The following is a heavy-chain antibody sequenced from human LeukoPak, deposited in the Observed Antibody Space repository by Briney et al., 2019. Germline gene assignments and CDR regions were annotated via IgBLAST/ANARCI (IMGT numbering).Heavy chain of an antibody. Sequence: SETLSLTCTVSGGSISSYYWSWIRQPAGKGLEWIGRIYSSGSTNYNPSLKSRVTMSVDTSKNQFSLKLSSVTAADTAVYYCARAERPDYGDYNWFDPWGQGTLVTVSS. CDR1: GGSISSYY. V-gene: IGHV4-4*07. J-gene: IGHJ5*02. CDR3: ARAERPDYGDYNWFDP. CDR2: IYSSGST. D-gene: IGHD4-17*01.